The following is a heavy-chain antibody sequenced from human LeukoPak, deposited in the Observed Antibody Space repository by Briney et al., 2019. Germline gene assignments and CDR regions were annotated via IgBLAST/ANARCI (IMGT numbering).Heavy chain of an antibody. CDR3: ARDRSSVGGDWYFDL. J-gene: IGHJ2*01. CDR1: GYTFTSYY. CDR2: INPSGGST. V-gene: IGHV1-46*03. Sequence: ASVKVSCKASGYTFTSYYMHWVRQAPGQGLEWMGIINPSGGSTSYAQKFQGRVTITRDTSTSTVYMELSSLRSEDTAVYYCARDRSSVGGDWYFDLWGRGTLVTVSS. D-gene: IGHD2-15*01.